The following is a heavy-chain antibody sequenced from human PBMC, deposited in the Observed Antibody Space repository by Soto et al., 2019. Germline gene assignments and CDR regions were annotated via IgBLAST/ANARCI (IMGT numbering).Heavy chain of an antibody. CDR1: GFTVSGNY. V-gene: IGHV3-53*01. CDR2: FYSANNA. D-gene: IGHD6-6*01. Sequence: EVQLVESGGGLIQPGGSLRLSCAASGFTVSGNYMSWVRQAPGKGLEWVSVFYSANNADYADSVKGRFTISRHNSKNTVYLQMNSLRPADTAVYYCARPTVAARPPYYYDGREVWGQGTTVTVSS. CDR3: ARPTVAARPPYYYDGREV. J-gene: IGHJ6*02.